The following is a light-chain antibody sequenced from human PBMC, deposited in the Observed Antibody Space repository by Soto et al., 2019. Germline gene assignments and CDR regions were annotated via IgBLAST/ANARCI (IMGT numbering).Light chain of an antibody. Sequence: QSVLTQPASVSGSPGQSITISCTGTSSDVGGYNFVSWYQQHPGKAPKLIIYEVRNRPSGVSNRFSASKSGNTASLTISGLQAEDEAEYYCSSYASLYTRVFGTGTKV. CDR3: SSYASLYTRV. V-gene: IGLV2-14*01. J-gene: IGLJ1*01. CDR2: EVR. CDR1: SSDVGGYNF.